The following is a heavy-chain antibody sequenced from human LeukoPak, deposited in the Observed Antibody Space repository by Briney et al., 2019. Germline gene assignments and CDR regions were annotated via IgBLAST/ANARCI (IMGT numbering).Heavy chain of an antibody. D-gene: IGHD6-19*01. Sequence: SVKVSCKASGGTFSSYAISWVRQAPGQGLEWMGGIIPIFGTANYAQKFQGRVTVTADESTSTAYMELSSLRSEDTAVYYCARGLIAVAGGPYYYYMDVWGKGTTVTISS. J-gene: IGHJ6*03. CDR1: GGTFSSYA. CDR2: IIPIFGTA. V-gene: IGHV1-69*13. CDR3: ARGLIAVAGGPYYYYMDV.